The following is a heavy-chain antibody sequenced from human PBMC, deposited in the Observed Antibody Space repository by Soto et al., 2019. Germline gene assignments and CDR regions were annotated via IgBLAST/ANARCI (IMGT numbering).Heavy chain of an antibody. CDR2: INHSGST. V-gene: IGHV4-34*01. CDR1: GGSFSGYY. D-gene: IGHD4-4*01. Sequence: SETLSLTCAVYGGSFSGYYWSWIRQPPGKGLEWIGEINHSGSTNYNPSLKSRVAISVDTSKNQFSLKLSSVTAADTAVYYCARGSTVTPDWGQGTLVTVSS. J-gene: IGHJ4*02. CDR3: ARGSTVTPD.